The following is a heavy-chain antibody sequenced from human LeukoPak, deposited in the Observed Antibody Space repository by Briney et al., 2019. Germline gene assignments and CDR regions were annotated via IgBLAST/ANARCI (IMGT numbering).Heavy chain of an antibody. CDR1: GGSISGYY. V-gene: IGHV4-59*08. CDR3: ARYGAGSYSDDHFQH. CDR2: IYYSGST. J-gene: IGHJ1*01. Sequence: PSQTLSLTCTVSGGSISGYYWSWIRQPPGKGLEWIGFIYYSGSTKYNPSLKSRVTISVDTSKNQFSRKLTSVTAAHTAVYYCARYGAGSYSDDHFQHWGQGTLVTVSS. D-gene: IGHD3-10*01.